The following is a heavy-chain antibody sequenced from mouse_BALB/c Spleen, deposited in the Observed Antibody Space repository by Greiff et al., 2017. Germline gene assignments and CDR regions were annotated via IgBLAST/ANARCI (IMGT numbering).Heavy chain of an antibody. CDR2: ISYSGST. CDR3: AIKETGTGAMDY. J-gene: IGHJ4*01. CDR1: GYSITSDYA. V-gene: IGHV3-2*02. Sequence: VQLQQSGPGLVKPSQSLSLTCTVTGYSITSDYAWNWIRQFPGNKLEWMGYISYSGSTSYNPSLKSRISITRDTSKNQFFLQLNSVTTEDTATYYCAIKETGTGAMDYWGQGTSVTVSS. D-gene: IGHD4-1*01.